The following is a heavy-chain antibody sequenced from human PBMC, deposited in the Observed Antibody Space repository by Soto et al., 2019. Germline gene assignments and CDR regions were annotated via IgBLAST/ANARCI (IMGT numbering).Heavy chain of an antibody. D-gene: IGHD5-12*01. V-gene: IGHV3-30-3*01. CDR1: GFTFSSYA. Sequence: GGSLRLSCAASGFTFSSYAMHWVRQAPGKGLEWVAVISYDGSNKYYADSVKGRFTISRDNSKNTLYLQMNSLGAEDTAVYYCASIRGYSGYDTPYYYYGMDVWGQGTTVTVSS. CDR3: ASIRGYSGYDTPYYYYGMDV. J-gene: IGHJ6*02. CDR2: ISYDGSNK.